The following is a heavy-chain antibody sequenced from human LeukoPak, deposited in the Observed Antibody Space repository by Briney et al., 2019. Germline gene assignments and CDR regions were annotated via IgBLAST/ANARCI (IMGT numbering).Heavy chain of an antibody. Sequence: GGSLRLSCAVSGFTFSDYYMTWIRQAPGKGLEWVSYISSSGTTIYYADSVKGRFTISRDNAKNSLYLQMNSLRAEDTAVYYCAREAVFVVVPGLDVWGKGTTVTVSS. V-gene: IGHV3-11*04. CDR3: AREAVFVVVPGLDV. J-gene: IGHJ6*04. CDR2: ISSSGTTI. D-gene: IGHD2-2*01. CDR1: GFTFSDYY.